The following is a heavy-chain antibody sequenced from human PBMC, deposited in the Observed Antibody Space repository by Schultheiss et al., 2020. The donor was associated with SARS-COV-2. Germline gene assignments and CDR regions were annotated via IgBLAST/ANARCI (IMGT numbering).Heavy chain of an antibody. J-gene: IGHJ4*02. CDR3: ARGIRWDLLIDF. Sequence: GGSLRLSCAASGFTFSSYEMNWVRQAPGKGLEWVSYISSSGSTIYYADSVKGRFTISRDNAKNSLSLQMRSLRAEDTAVYYCARGIRWDLLIDFWGQGTLVTVPS. V-gene: IGHV3-48*03. CDR2: ISSSGSTI. CDR1: GFTFSSYE. D-gene: IGHD1-26*01.